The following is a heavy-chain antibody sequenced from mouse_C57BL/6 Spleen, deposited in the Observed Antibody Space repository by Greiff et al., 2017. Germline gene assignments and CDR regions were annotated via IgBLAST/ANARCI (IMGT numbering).Heavy chain of an antibody. J-gene: IGHJ2*01. CDR1: GFTFSSYA. V-gene: IGHV5-4*01. D-gene: IGHD2-2*01. CDR3: ARGYGYDG. CDR2: ISDGGSYT. Sequence: EVQLVESGGGLVKPGGSLKLSCAASGFTFSSYAMSWVRQTPEKRLEWVATISDGGSYTYYPDNVKGRFTISRDNAKNNLYLQMSHLKSEDTAMYYCARGYGYDGWGQGTTLTVSS.